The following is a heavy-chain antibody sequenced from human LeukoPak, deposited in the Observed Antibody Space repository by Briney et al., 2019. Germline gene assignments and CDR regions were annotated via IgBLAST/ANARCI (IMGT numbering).Heavy chain of an antibody. D-gene: IGHD3-22*01. CDR1: GYSFTSYW. V-gene: IGHV5-51*01. CDR3: ARLYGSGTYYPYYFDY. Sequence: GESLKISCKGSGYSFTSYWIGWVRQMPGKGLEWMGIIYPGDSDTRYSPSFQGQVTISADKSISTAYLQWSSLKASDTAMYYCARLYGSGTYYPYYFDYWGQGTLVTVSS. CDR2: IYPGDSDT. J-gene: IGHJ4*02.